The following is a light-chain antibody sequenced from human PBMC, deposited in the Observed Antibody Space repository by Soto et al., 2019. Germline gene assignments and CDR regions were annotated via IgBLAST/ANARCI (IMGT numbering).Light chain of an antibody. CDR3: SSYTNINTRACV. Sequence: QSVLTQSASVSGSPGQSITIPCTGTSSDVGGYDYVSWYQQHPGKVPKLIIYEVIKRPSGVSHRFSGSKSGNTASLTISGLQTEDEADYYCSSYTNINTRACVFGTGTKLTVL. V-gene: IGLV2-14*01. CDR2: EVI. J-gene: IGLJ1*01. CDR1: SSDVGGYDY.